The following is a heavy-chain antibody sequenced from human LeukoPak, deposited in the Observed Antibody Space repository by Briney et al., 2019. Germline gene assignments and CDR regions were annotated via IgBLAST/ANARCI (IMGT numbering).Heavy chain of an antibody. D-gene: IGHD3-22*01. CDR2: ISSSSYI. CDR1: EFTFSSYS. Sequence: GGSLRLSCAASEFTFSSYSMNWVRQAPGKGLEWVSSISSSSYIYYADSVKGRFTISRDNAKNSLYLQMNSLRAEDTAVYYCAREGTRYYYDSSGYYFDYWGQGTLVTVSS. V-gene: IGHV3-21*01. J-gene: IGHJ4*02. CDR3: AREGTRYYYDSSGYYFDY.